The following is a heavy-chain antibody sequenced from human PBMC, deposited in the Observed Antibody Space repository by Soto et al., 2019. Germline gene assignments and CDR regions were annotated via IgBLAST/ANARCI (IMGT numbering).Heavy chain of an antibody. CDR3: AKDQGRSGYEIDY. CDR2: ISGSGGST. V-gene: IGHV3-23*01. D-gene: IGHD5-12*01. J-gene: IGHJ4*02. CDR1: GFTFSNYA. Sequence: EVQLLESGGGLVQPGGSLRLSCAASGFTFSNYAVTLVRQAPGKGLEWVSTISGSGGSTYYADSVKGRFTISRDNSKNTLYLQMNSLRAEDTAVYYCAKDQGRSGYEIDYWGQGTLVTVSS.